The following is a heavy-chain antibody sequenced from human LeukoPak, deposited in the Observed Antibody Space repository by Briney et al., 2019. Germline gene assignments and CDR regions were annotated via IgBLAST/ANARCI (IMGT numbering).Heavy chain of an antibody. D-gene: IGHD3-10*01. CDR1: GFTFSDYY. CDR3: ARVHITMVRGVTFDY. Sequence: PGGSLRFSCAASGFTFSDYYMSWIRQAPGKGLEWVSYISSSGSTIYYADSVKGRFTISRDNAKNSLYLQMNSLRAEDTAVYYCARVHITMVRGVTFDYWGQGTLVTVSS. J-gene: IGHJ4*02. V-gene: IGHV3-11*01. CDR2: ISSSGSTI.